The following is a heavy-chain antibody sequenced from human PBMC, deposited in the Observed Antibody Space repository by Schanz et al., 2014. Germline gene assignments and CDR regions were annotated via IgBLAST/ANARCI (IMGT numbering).Heavy chain of an antibody. V-gene: IGHV3-48*01. CDR1: GFAFSSYS. Sequence: ESGGGVVQPGGSLRLSSTASGFAFSSYSMNWVRQAPGKGLEWLSYIDGKSTTVYYADSVRGRFTISRDRFQNTLYLRMSSLRAEDTAVYYCARPRFDYGEVDYWGQGTLVTVSS. J-gene: IGHJ4*02. D-gene: IGHD4-17*01. CDR3: ARPRFDYGEVDY. CDR2: IDGKSTTV.